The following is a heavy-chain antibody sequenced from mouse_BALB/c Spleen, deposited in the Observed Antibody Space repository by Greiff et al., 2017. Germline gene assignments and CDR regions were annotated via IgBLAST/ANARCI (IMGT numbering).Heavy chain of an antibody. J-gene: IGHJ3*01. D-gene: IGHD2-4*01. CDR1: GYTFTDYA. CDR3: ASLYDYDDWFAY. Sequence: QVQLKQSGAELVRPGVSVKISCKGSGYTFTDYAMHWVKQSHAKSLEWIGVISTYYGDASYNQKFKGKATMTVDKSSSTAYMELARLTSEDSAIYYCASLYDYDDWFAYWGQGTLVTVSA. V-gene: IGHV1S137*01. CDR2: ISTYYGDA.